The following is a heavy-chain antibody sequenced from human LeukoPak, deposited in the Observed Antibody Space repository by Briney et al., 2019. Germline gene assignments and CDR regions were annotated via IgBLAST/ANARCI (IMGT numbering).Heavy chain of an antibody. CDR3: AKRGVVIRVILVGFHKEAYYFES. Sequence: GGSLRLSCAASGFTLDDYAMHWVRQAPGKGLDWVSLIIGDGGSTYYADSVKGRFTISRDNPKNTLYLQMNSLRAEDTAVYFCAKRGVVIRVILVGFHKEAYYFESWGQGALVTVSS. CDR2: IIGDGGST. J-gene: IGHJ4*02. CDR1: GFTLDDYA. V-gene: IGHV3-43*02. D-gene: IGHD3/OR15-3a*01.